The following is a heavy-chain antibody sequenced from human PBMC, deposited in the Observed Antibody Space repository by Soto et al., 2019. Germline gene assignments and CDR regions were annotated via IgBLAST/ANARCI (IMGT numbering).Heavy chain of an antibody. Sequence: GGSLRLSCTASGFTFSSYWMSWVRQAPGKGLQWVANIKQGGSEKYYVDSVKGRFTISRDNAKNSLYLQMNSLRADDTAVYYCARVVAVAGNSGCFDYWGPGTLVTVSS. CDR1: GFTFSSYW. CDR3: ARVVAVAGNSGCFDY. D-gene: IGHD6-19*01. J-gene: IGHJ4*02. CDR2: IKQGGSEK. V-gene: IGHV3-7*05.